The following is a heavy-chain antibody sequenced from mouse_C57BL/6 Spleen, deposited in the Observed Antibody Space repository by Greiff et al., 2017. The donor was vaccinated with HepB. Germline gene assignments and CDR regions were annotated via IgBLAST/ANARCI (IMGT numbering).Heavy chain of an antibody. CDR1: GYSFTDYN. J-gene: IGHJ1*03. CDR2: INPNYGTT. D-gene: IGHD2-5*01. Sequence: EVQLQQSGPELVKPGASVKISCKASGYSFTDYNMNWVKQSNGKSLEWIGVINPNYGTTSYNQKFKGKATLTVDQSSSTAYMQLNSLTSEDSAVYYCAPINCIYSNYVCWYFDVWGTGTTVTVSS. V-gene: IGHV1-39*01. CDR3: APINCIYSNYVCWYFDV.